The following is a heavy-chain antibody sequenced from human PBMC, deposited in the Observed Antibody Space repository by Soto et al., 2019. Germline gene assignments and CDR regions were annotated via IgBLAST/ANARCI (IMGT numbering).Heavy chain of an antibody. V-gene: IGHV1-8*01. Sequence: QVQLVQSGAEVKRPGASVKVSCEASGYTFTTYDINWVRQASGQGLERMGCVNPSSGNTVYAQKFHGRVTMTRDTSISTAYMELSSLKSDDTTIYYCARASMYIWNDHWGQGTVVTVSS. CDR1: GYTFTTYD. CDR3: ARASMYIWNDH. D-gene: IGHD1-20*01. CDR2: VNPSSGNT. J-gene: IGHJ5*02.